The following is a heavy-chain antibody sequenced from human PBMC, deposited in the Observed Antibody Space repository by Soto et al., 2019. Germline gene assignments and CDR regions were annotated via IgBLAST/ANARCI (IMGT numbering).Heavy chain of an antibody. CDR2: INHSGST. Sequence: SETLSLTCAVYGGSFSGYYWSWIRQPPGKGLEWIGEINHSGSTNYNPSLKSRVTISVDTSKNQFSLKLSSVTAADTAVYYCARGKGDITMIEAANPARYYYYGMDVWGQGTTVTVSS. CDR1: GGSFSGYY. V-gene: IGHV4-34*01. CDR3: ARGKGDITMIEAANPARYYYYGMDV. J-gene: IGHJ6*02. D-gene: IGHD3-22*01.